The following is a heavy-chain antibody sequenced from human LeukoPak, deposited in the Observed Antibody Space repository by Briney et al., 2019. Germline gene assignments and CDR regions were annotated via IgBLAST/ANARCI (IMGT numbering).Heavy chain of an antibody. Sequence: KPGGSLRLSCAASGFSFSSYTMNWVRQAPGKGPEWVSIISSSSTYIYYADSVKGRFTISRDNAKNALYLQMNSLRVEDTAVYYCARDGRCGGDCYASWGQGTLVTVSS. CDR2: ISSSSTYI. CDR1: GFSFSSYT. D-gene: IGHD2-21*02. J-gene: IGHJ4*02. V-gene: IGHV3-21*01. CDR3: ARDGRCGGDCYAS.